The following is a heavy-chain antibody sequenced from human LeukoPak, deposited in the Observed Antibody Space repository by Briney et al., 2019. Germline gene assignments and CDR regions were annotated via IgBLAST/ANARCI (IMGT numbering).Heavy chain of an antibody. D-gene: IGHD3-22*01. CDR2: IRYDGANK. Sequence: PGGSLRLSCAASGFTFYDYGIHWVRQAPGHGLEWVAFIRYDGANKAYADSVKGRFTISRDNSKNSLYLQMNSLRAEDTALYYCARAEGNYCDSSTGDYWGQGTLVTVSS. CDR3: ARAEGNYCDSSTGDY. CDR1: GFTFYDYG. J-gene: IGHJ4*02. V-gene: IGHV3-30*02.